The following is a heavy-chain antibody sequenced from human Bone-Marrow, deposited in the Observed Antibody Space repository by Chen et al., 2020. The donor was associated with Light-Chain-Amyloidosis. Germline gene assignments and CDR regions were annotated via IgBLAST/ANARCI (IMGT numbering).Heavy chain of an antibody. Sequence: DVQLLESGGGLVQPGGSLGLSCAASGFTFRTSWMPWVRQAPGKGLVWVSRINPDGTRVDYADSVRGRFTISRDDAKSTVYLQMNSLRAEDTAVYYCSREFTGYDDYWGQGTLVTVSS. CDR1: GFTFRTSW. CDR3: SREFTGYDDY. V-gene: IGHV3-74*01. CDR2: INPDGTRV. J-gene: IGHJ4*02. D-gene: IGHD5-12*01.